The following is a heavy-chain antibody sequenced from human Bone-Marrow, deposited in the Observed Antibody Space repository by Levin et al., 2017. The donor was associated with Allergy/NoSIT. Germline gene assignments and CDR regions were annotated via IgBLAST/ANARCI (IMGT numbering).Heavy chain of an antibody. CDR3: ASISRGNTAMVKYGDYYYGMDG. V-gene: IGHV1-69*02. D-gene: IGHD5-18*01. CDR2: IIPILGIA. CDR1: GGTFSSYT. J-gene: IGHJ6*02. Sequence: KISCKASGGTFSSYTISWVRQAPGQGLEWMGRIIPILGIANYAQKFQGRVTITADKSTSTAYMELSSLRSEDTAVYYCASISRGNTAMVKYGDYYYGMDGWGQGTTVTVSS.